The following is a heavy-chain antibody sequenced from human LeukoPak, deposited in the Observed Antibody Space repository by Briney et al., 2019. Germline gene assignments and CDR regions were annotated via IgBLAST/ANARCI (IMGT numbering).Heavy chain of an antibody. CDR3: AELGITMIGGV. CDR1: GFTFRSYV. Sequence: GGSLRLSCAASGFTFRSYVMSWVRQAPGKGLEWVSVISGSGGSTHYADSVKGRFTISRDNSKNTLYLQMNSLRAEDTAVYYCAELGITMIGGVWGKGTTVTISS. V-gene: IGHV3-23*01. CDR2: ISGSGGST. D-gene: IGHD3-10*02. J-gene: IGHJ6*04.